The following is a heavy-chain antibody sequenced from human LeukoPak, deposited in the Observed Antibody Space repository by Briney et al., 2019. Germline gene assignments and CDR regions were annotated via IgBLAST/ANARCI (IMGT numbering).Heavy chain of an antibody. Sequence: SETLSLTCAVYGGSFSGYYWSWIRQPPGKGLEWIGEINHSGSTNYNPSLKSRVTISVDTSKTQFSLKLSSVTAADTAVYYCARDRRDGSREFDYWGQGTLVTVSS. CDR1: GGSFSGYY. V-gene: IGHV4-34*01. J-gene: IGHJ4*02. CDR2: INHSGST. D-gene: IGHD3-10*01. CDR3: ARDRRDGSREFDY.